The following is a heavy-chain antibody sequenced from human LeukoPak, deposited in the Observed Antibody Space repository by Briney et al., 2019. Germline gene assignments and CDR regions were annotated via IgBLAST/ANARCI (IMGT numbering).Heavy chain of an antibody. J-gene: IGHJ4*02. D-gene: IGHD5-18*01. V-gene: IGHV1-69*13. CDR1: GYTFTSYG. CDR3: ARDSSGYGHLFDY. Sequence: ASVKVSCKASGYTFTSYGISWVRQAPGQGLEWMGGIIPIFGTANYAQKFQGRVTITADESTSTAYMELSSLRSEDTAVYYCARDSSGYGHLFDYWGQGTLVTVSS. CDR2: IIPIFGTA.